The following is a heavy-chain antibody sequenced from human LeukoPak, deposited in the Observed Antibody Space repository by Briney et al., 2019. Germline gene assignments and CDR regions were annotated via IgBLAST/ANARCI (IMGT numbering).Heavy chain of an antibody. CDR2: IYTSGST. CDR1: GGSISSYY. Sequence: NPSETLSLTCTVSGGSISSYYWSWIRQPAGKGLEWIGRIYTSGSTNYNPSLKSRVTMSVVTSKNQFSLKLSSVTAADTAVYYCARDGWLGDPSRFDYWGQGTLVTVSS. J-gene: IGHJ4*02. D-gene: IGHD4-17*01. CDR3: ARDGWLGDPSRFDY. V-gene: IGHV4-4*07.